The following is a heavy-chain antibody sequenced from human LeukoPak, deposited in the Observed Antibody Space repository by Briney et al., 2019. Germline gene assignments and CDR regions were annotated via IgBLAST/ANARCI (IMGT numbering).Heavy chain of an antibody. J-gene: IGHJ4*02. Sequence: PGGSLRLSCAASGLTFSHYWMSWVRQAPGKGLEWVANINQDGSEKFYVASVKGRFTISRDNAKNSLYLQMNSLRAEDTAVYYCAALGAGWGQGTLVTVSS. CDR2: INQDGSEK. CDR1: GLTFSHYW. CDR3: AALGAG. V-gene: IGHV3-7*01. D-gene: IGHD1-26*01.